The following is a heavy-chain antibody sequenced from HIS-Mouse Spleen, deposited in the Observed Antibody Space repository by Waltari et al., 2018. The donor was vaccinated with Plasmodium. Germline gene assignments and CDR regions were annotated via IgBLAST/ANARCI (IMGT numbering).Heavy chain of an antibody. J-gene: IGHJ3*02. CDR1: GFTFRQLS. V-gene: IGHV3-48*01. CDR2: ISSSSSTI. D-gene: IGHD6-13*01. Sequence: VQLVDSGGGLVQPGGSLRLPCAASGFTFRQLSMHWVRQAPGKGLGWVSYISSSSSTIYYADSVKGRFTISRDNAKNSLFLQMNSLRAEDTAVYYCAREKHSSSWYDAFDIWGQGTMVTVSS. CDR3: AREKHSSSWYDAFDI.